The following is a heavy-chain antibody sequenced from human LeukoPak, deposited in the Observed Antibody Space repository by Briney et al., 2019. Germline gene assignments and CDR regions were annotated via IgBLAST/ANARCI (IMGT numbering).Heavy chain of an antibody. D-gene: IGHD3-10*01. CDR2: IHYSGST. CDR1: GGSISSYY. CDR3: ARTTMVRGTYYMDV. Sequence: PSETLSLTCTVSGGSISSYYWSWIRQPPGKGLEWIGYIHYSGSTSYNPSLKSRVTISVDTSKNQISLKVRSATAADTAVYYCARTTMVRGTYYMDVWGKGTTVTISS. V-gene: IGHV4-59*01. J-gene: IGHJ6*03.